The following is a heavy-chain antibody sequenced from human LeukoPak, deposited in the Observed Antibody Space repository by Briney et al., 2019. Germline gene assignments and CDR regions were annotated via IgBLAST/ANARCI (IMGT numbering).Heavy chain of an antibody. D-gene: IGHD2-2*02. V-gene: IGHV3-23*01. CDR1: GFTFANYA. Sequence: GGSLRLSCAASGFTFANYAMNWVRQAPGKGLEWVSSISGGGTSTYYADSVKGRFTISRDNSKNTLYLQMNSLRAEDTAVYYCAIEAKYCSSTSCYTVGFDYWGQGTLVTVSS. J-gene: IGHJ4*02. CDR3: AIEAKYCSSTSCYTVGFDY. CDR2: ISGGGTST.